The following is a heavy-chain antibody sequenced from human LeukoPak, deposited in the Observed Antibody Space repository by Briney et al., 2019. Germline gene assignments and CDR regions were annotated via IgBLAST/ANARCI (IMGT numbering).Heavy chain of an antibody. V-gene: IGHV3-72*01. J-gene: IGHJ4*02. D-gene: IGHD2/OR15-2a*01. CDR2: SRNKADSYTP. Sequence: GGSLRLSCAASALTFSAHYMDCVRQAPGKGLEWIGRSRNKADSYTPEYAASVGGQFTISRDHSKNSLFLQMSSLKTEDTAVYYCANFFGDNFGYWGQGTLVTVSS. CDR3: ANFFGDNFGY. CDR1: ALTFSAHY.